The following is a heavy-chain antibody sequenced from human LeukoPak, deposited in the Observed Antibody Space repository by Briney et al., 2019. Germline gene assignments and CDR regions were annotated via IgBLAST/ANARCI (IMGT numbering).Heavy chain of an antibody. CDR3: AKDGELIAVDYFDY. D-gene: IGHD6-19*01. J-gene: IGHJ4*02. CDR2: ISSSSSYI. CDR1: GFTFSSYS. Sequence: GGSLRLSCAASGFTFSSYSMNWVRQAPGKGLEWVSSISSSSSYIYYADSVKGRFTISRDNAKNSLYLQMNSLRAEDTAVYYCAKDGELIAVDYFDYWGQGTLVTVSS. V-gene: IGHV3-21*04.